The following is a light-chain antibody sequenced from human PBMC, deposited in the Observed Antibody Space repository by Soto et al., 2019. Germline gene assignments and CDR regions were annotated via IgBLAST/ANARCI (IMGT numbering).Light chain of an antibody. V-gene: IGKV1-5*01. Sequence: DIQMTQSPSTLSASVGARVTITCRAIQSISSWLAWYQQKPGKAPKLLIYDASSLESGVPSRFSGSGSGTEFTLTISSLQPDDFATYYCQQDNSYWTFGKGTKVEIK. CDR2: DAS. CDR1: QSISSW. CDR3: QQDNSYWT. J-gene: IGKJ1*01.